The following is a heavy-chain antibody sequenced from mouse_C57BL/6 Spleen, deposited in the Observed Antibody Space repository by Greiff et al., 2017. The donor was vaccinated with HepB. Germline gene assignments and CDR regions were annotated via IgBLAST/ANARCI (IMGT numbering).Heavy chain of an antibody. Sequence: QVQLQQPGTELVKPGASVKLSCKASGYTFTSYWMHWVKQRPGQGLEWIGNINPSNGGTNYNEKFKSKATLTVDKSSSTAYMQLSSLTSEDSAVYYCASPYYDYDGSYWYFDVWGTGTTVTVSS. CDR3: ASPYYDYDGSYWYFDV. CDR1: GYTFTSYW. J-gene: IGHJ1*03. V-gene: IGHV1-53*01. D-gene: IGHD2-4*01. CDR2: INPSNGGT.